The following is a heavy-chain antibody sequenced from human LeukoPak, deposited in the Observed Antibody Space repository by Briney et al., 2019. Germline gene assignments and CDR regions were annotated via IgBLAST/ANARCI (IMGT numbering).Heavy chain of an antibody. CDR3: ARVSGIAVAGKIDY. D-gene: IGHD6-19*01. CDR2: IYYSGST. CDR1: GGSVSSGSYY. J-gene: IGHJ4*02. V-gene: IGHV4-61*01. Sequence: PSETLSLTCTVSGGSVSSGSYYWSWIRQPPGKCLEWIGYIYYSGSTNYNPSLKSRVTISADTSKNPFSLKLSSVTAADTAVYYCARVSGIAVAGKIDYWGQGTLVTVSS.